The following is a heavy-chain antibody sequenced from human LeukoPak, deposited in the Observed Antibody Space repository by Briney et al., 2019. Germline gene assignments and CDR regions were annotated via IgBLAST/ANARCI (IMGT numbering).Heavy chain of an antibody. CDR3: AKSPIPYYYGSGSWAPAHDY. V-gene: IGHV1-69*01. CDR1: GGTFSSYA. Sequence: ASVKVSCKASGGTFSSYAISWVRQAPGQGLEWMGGIIPIFGTANYAQKFQGRVTITADESTSTAYMELNSLRSEDTAVYYCAKSPIPYYYGSGSWAPAHDYWGQGTLVTVSS. D-gene: IGHD3-10*01. CDR2: IIPIFGTA. J-gene: IGHJ4*02.